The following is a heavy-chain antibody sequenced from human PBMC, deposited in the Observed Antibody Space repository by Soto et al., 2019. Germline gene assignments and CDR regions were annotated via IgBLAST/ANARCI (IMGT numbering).Heavy chain of an antibody. Sequence: GESLKISCKGSGYSFTSYWIGWVRQMPGKGLEWMGIIYPGDSDTRYSPSFQGQVTISADKSISTAYLQWSSLKASDTAMYYCARRTELTTSHNWFDPWGQGTLVTVSS. V-gene: IGHV5-51*01. D-gene: IGHD1-7*01. CDR2: IYPGDSDT. J-gene: IGHJ5*02. CDR1: GYSFTSYW. CDR3: ARRTELTTSHNWFDP.